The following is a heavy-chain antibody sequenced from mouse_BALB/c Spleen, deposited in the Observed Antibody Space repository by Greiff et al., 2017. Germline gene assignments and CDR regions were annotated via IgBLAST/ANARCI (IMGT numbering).Heavy chain of an antibody. J-gene: IGHJ4*01. CDR1: GFSLTGYG. D-gene: IGHD1-1*01. V-gene: IGHV2-6-7*01. Sequence: VQLQQSGPGLVAPPQSLSITCTVSGFSLTGYGVNWVRQPPGKGLEWLGMIWGDGSTDYNSALKSRLSISKDNSKSQVFLKMNSLQTDDTARYYCARPTVDYAMDYWGQGTSVTVSS. CDR2: IWGDGST. CDR3: ARPTVDYAMDY.